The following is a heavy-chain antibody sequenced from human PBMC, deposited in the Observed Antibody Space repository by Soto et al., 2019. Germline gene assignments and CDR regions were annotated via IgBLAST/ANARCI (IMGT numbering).Heavy chain of an antibody. V-gene: IGHV4-4*07. CDR3: ARTVGAAYYFDF. CDR2: IWTSGST. CDR1: GDSMSKYY. J-gene: IGHJ4*02. Sequence: QVQLQESGPGLVKPSETLSLTCNVSGDSMSKYYWSWVRQPAGKGLEWIGRIWTSGSTNYNHSLKIRVTMSIDTSKKHFSLDLKSVTAADTAVYYCARTVGAAYYFDFWGQGVLVTVSS. D-gene: IGHD3-16*01.